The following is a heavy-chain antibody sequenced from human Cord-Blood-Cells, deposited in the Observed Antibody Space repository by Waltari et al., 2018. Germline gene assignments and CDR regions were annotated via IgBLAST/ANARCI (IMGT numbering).Heavy chain of an antibody. CDR3: ARGSEVDTAMVSYWYFDL. J-gene: IGHJ2*01. CDR1: GGTFSSYA. V-gene: IGHV1-69*01. D-gene: IGHD5-18*01. Sequence: QVQLVQSGAEVKKPGSSVKVSCKASGGTFSSYAISWVRQAPGPGLEWMGGIIPIFGTANYAQKFQGRVTITADESTSTAYMELSSLRSEDTAVYYCARGSEVDTAMVSYWYFDLWGRGTLVTVSS. CDR2: IIPIFGTA.